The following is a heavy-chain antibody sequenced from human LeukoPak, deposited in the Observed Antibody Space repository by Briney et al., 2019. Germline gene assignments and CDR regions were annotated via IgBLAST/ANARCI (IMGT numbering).Heavy chain of an antibody. CDR3: ARGQRITMTD. CDR2: INHSGST. D-gene: IGHD3-22*01. Sequence: SETLSLTCAVYGGSFSAYYWSWIRQPPGEGLEWIGEINHSGSTNYNPSLKSRVAISVDTSRNQFSLRPSSVTAADTAVYYCARGQRITMTDWGQGTLVTVSS. V-gene: IGHV4-34*01. CDR1: GGSFSAYY. J-gene: IGHJ4*02.